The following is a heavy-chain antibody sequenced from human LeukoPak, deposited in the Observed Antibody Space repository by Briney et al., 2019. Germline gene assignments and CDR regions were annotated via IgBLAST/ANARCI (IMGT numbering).Heavy chain of an antibody. V-gene: IGHV1-8*01. CDR2: MNPNSGNT. J-gene: IGHJ6*02. D-gene: IGHD6-13*01. Sequence: ASVKVSCKASGYTFTSYDINWVRQATGQGLEWMRWMNPNSGNTGYAQKFQGRVTMTRNTSISTAYMELSSLRSEDTAVYYCARVGSSSWYSYYYGMDVWGQGTTVTVSS. CDR3: ARVGSSSWYSYYYGMDV. CDR1: GYTFTSYD.